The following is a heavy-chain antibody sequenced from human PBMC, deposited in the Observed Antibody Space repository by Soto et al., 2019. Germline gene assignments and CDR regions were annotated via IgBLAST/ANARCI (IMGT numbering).Heavy chain of an antibody. CDR1: GYTFSSYG. J-gene: IGHJ6*02. Sequence: QVQLVQSGAEVKKPGASVKGSCRASGYTFSSYGISWVRQAPGQGLEWMGWISAYNGNTNYAQKFQGRVTMTTDRTTSIAYTEVRSMRSDDTAVYFCARDPDPNYDFWSGYYYGMDVWGQGTTVTVSS. V-gene: IGHV1-18*01. CDR3: ARDPDPNYDFWSGYYYGMDV. CDR2: ISAYNGNT. D-gene: IGHD3-3*01.